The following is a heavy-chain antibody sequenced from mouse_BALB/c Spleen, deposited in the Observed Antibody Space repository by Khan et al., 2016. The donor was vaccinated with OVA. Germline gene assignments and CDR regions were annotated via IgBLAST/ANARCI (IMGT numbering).Heavy chain of an antibody. CDR3: LSDGAYHRNDGWFAY. CDR2: INPSNGYT. J-gene: IGHJ3*01. V-gene: IGHV1-4*01. D-gene: IGHD2-14*01. CDR1: GYTFTSYT. Sequence: QVQLQQSGAELARPGASVKMSCKASGYTFTSYTIHWIKKRPGQGLEGMGYINPSNGYTNYNQKFKDKATLTTDKSSTTAYLQLSSLTSDASAVYNCLSDGAYHRNDGWFAYWGQGTLVTVSA.